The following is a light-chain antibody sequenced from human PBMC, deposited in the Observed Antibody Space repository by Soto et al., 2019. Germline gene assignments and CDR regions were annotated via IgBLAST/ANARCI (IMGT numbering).Light chain of an antibody. V-gene: IGLV2-14*01. CDR2: EVS. CDR3: TSYTSTIPYV. CDR1: GNDVGGYNY. J-gene: IGLJ1*01. Sequence: QSVLTQPASVSGSPGQSITISCTGSGNDVGGYNYVSWCQQHPGQAPKLIIYEVSDRPSGVSPRFSGSKSGNTASLTISGLQVEDEADYFCTSYTSTIPYVFGSGTKVTVL.